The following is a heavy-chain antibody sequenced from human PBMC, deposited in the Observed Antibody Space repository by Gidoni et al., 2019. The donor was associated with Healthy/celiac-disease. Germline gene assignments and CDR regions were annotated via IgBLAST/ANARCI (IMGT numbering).Heavy chain of an antibody. V-gene: IGHV3-74*01. Sequence: EVQLVESGGGLVRPGGSLRLSCAASGFTFSGYWMPWVRQAPGKGLVWVSRINSDGSSTSYADSVNGRFTISRDNAKNTLYLQMNSLRAEDTAVYYCARVGYYYGSGSYRRDAFDIWGQGTMVTVSS. J-gene: IGHJ3*02. CDR3: ARVGYYYGSGSYRRDAFDI. CDR1: GFTFSGYW. CDR2: INSDGSST. D-gene: IGHD3-10*01.